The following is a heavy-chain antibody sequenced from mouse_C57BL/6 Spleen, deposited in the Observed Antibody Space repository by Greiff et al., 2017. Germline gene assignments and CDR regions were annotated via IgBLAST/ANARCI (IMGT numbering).Heavy chain of an antibody. D-gene: IGHD2-2*01. CDR2: FHPSDSDT. CDR1: GYTFTSYW. V-gene: IGHV1-74*01. Sequence: VQLQQSGAELVKPGASVKVSCKASGYTFTSYWLHWVNQRPGQGLEWIGRFHPSDSDTNSNQKFKGKARLNVDKSSSSAYMQRSSLTSEDSAVYYCAIGLLWLRRLDDWGQGTTLTVSS. CDR3: AIGLLWLRRLDD. J-gene: IGHJ2*01.